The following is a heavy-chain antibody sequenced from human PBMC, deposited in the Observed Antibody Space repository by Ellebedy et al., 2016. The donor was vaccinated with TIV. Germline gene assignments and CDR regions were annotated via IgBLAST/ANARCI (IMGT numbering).Heavy chain of an antibody. V-gene: IGHV3-7*03. CDR2: IRQDGSEE. CDR3: AGGTGWLMDV. D-gene: IGHD6-19*01. J-gene: IGHJ6*02. Sequence: PGGSLRLSCAASGLTFRRHWMKWVRQAPGKGLEWVAMIRQDGSEEFYVDSVKGRFTISRDNAKNSLFLQMNSLRAEDTAVYYCAGGTGWLMDVWGQGTTVTVSS. CDR1: GLTFRRHW.